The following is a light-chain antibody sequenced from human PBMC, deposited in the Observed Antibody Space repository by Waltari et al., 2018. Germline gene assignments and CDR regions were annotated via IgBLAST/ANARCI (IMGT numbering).Light chain of an antibody. CDR1: QSISSW. V-gene: IGKV1-5*01. J-gene: IGKJ3*01. CDR2: KAS. Sequence: DIQMTQSPSSLSASVGAPVTITCRASQSISSWLDWYQQKPGKAPKLLIYKASSLQSGVPSRFSGSGSGTEFTLTISSLQSEDFTTYYCLQYSSSPFTFGPGTKLDIK. CDR3: LQYSSSPFT.